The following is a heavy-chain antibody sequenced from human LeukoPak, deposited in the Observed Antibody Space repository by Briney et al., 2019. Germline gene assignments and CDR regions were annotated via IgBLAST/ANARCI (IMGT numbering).Heavy chain of an antibody. D-gene: IGHD4-17*01. J-gene: IGHJ4*02. Sequence: GGSLRLSCAVSGFTFSSYAMSWVRQAPGKGLEWVSGISGSGGSTYYADSVKGRFTISRDNSKKTLYLQMNSLRGEDTAVYYCAGHMTTVTSGGDYWGKGTLVTVSS. CDR3: AGHMTTVTSGGDY. CDR1: GFTFSSYA. CDR2: ISGSGGST. V-gene: IGHV3-23*01.